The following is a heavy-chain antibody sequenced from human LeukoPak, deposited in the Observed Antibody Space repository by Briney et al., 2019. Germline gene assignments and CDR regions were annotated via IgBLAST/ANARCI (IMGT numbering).Heavy chain of an antibody. Sequence: GGSLRLSCAASGFTVSSNYMSWVRQAPGKGLEWVSVIYSGGSTYYADSVKGRFTISRDNSKNTLYLQMNSLRAEDTALYYCARAFNYDYVWGSYRPGYFDYWGQGTLVTVSS. V-gene: IGHV3-53*01. D-gene: IGHD3-16*02. J-gene: IGHJ4*02. CDR1: GFTVSSNY. CDR3: ARAFNYDYVWGSYRPGYFDY. CDR2: IYSGGST.